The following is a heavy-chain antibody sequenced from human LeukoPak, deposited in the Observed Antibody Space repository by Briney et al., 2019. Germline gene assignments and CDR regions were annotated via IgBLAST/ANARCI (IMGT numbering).Heavy chain of an antibody. Sequence: PGGSLRLSCAASGFTFNSYVMSWVRQAPGKGLEWVSCISGRGESTHFADSAKGRFTISRDNSKNTLSLQMNSLRAEDTAVYYCVRGVGGDSRFDPWGRGTLVTVSS. J-gene: IGHJ5*02. V-gene: IGHV3-23*01. CDR3: VRGVGGDSRFDP. CDR2: ISGRGEST. D-gene: IGHD1-26*01. CDR1: GFTFNSYV.